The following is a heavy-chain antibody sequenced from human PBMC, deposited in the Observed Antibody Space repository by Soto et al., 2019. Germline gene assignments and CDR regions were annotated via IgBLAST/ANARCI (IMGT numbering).Heavy chain of an antibody. CDR1: GFTFSDYY. J-gene: IGHJ6*02. CDR3: ARYCSGGSCSYYYYGMDV. V-gene: IGHV3-11*03. Sequence: GGSLRLSCAASGFTFSDYYMTWIRQAPGKGLEWVSYISSSSSHTNYADSVKGRFTISRDNAKNSLYLQMNSLRADDTAVYYCARYCSGGSCSYYYYGMDVWGQGTTVTVSS. D-gene: IGHD2-15*01. CDR2: ISSSSSHT.